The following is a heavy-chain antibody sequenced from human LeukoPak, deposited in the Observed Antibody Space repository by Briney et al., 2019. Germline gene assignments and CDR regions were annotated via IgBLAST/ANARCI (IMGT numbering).Heavy chain of an antibody. Sequence: AGGSLRLSCAASGFVVSGNHMTWVRQAPGKGLEWVSVISGSGSTFYADSVKGRLTISRDISKNSLYLQMNSLRAEDTAVYYCARTDGGLSEVGATLGGAFDIWGQGTMVTVSS. D-gene: IGHD1-26*01. CDR3: ARTDGGLSEVGATLGGAFDI. V-gene: IGHV3-66*01. CDR1: GFVVSGNH. CDR2: ISGSGST. J-gene: IGHJ3*02.